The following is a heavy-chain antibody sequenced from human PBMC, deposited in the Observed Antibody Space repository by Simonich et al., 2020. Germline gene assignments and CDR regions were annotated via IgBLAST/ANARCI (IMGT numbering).Heavy chain of an antibody. Sequence: QVQLVESGGGVVQPGRSLRLSCAASGFTFSSYGMHWVRQAPGRGRGGVGVIWYDGSNKYYADSVKGRFTISRDNSKNTRYLKMNSLRAEDTAVYYCARERAAAGEAFDYWGQGTLVTVSS. CDR2: IWYDGSNK. J-gene: IGHJ4*02. CDR1: GFTFSSYG. CDR3: ARERAAAGEAFDY. D-gene: IGHD6-13*01. V-gene: IGHV3-33*01.